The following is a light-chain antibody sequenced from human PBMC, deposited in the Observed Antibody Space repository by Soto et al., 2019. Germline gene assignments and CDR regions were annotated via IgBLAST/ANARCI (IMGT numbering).Light chain of an antibody. CDR1: QSISSW. Sequence: IQLTQSPSSLSASVEDRVTITCRASQSISSWLAWYQQKPGKAPKLLIYKASSLESGVPSRFSGSGSGTEFTLTISSLQPDDFATYYCQQYSSSLTFAGGTKVDIK. CDR3: QQYSSSLT. CDR2: KAS. V-gene: IGKV1-5*03. J-gene: IGKJ4*01.